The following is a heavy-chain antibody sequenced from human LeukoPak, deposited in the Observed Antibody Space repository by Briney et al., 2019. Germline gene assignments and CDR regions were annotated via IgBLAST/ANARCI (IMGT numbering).Heavy chain of an antibody. J-gene: IGHJ4*02. V-gene: IGHV3-74*01. CDR1: GFTFSSYW. D-gene: IGHD1-26*01. Sequence: GGSLRLSCGASGFTFSSYWMHWVRQAPGKGLVWISRINSDGSTTSYADSVKGRFTISRDNAKNTLYLQMNSLRAEDTAVYYCAKVPMTLGALPLFDYWGQGTLVTVSS. CDR2: INSDGSTT. CDR3: AKVPMTLGALPLFDY.